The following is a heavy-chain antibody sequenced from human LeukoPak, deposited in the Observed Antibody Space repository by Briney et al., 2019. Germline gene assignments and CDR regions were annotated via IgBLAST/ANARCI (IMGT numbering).Heavy chain of an antibody. CDR3: ARDRDCSSASCYLDY. D-gene: IGHD2-2*01. CDR2: IIPIFGTA. CDR1: GGTFSSYA. V-gene: IGHV1-69*13. Sequence: SVKVSCKASGGTFSSYAISWVRQAPGQGLEWMGGIIPIFGTANYAQKFQGRVTITADESTSTAYMELSSLRSEDTAVYYCARDRDCSSASCYLDYWGQGTLVTVSS. J-gene: IGHJ4*02.